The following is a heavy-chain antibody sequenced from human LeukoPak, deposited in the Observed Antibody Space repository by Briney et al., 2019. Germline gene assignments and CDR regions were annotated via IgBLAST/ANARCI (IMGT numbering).Heavy chain of an antibody. V-gene: IGHV3-48*04. Sequence: PGGSLRLSCAASGFTFSSYSMNWVRQAPGKGLEWVSYISSSSSTIYYADSVKGRFTISRDNAKNSLYLQMNSLRAEDTAVYYCARDRVTMIVRIAFDIWGQGTMVTVSS. CDR2: ISSSSSTI. J-gene: IGHJ3*02. D-gene: IGHD3-22*01. CDR1: GFTFSSYS. CDR3: ARDRVTMIVRIAFDI.